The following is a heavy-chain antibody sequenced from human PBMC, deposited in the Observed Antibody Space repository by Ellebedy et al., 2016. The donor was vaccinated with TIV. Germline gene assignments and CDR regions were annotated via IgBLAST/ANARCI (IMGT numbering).Heavy chain of an antibody. CDR2: IYPGDSNI. Sequence: GESLKISXKGSGYRFSIYWIGWVRQMPGKGLEWMAIIYPGDSNIKYSPSFEGHVTISADKSLTAAYLQWNSLKTSDSAIYFCARGVTALDYWGQGTRVTVSS. CDR3: ARGVTALDY. J-gene: IGHJ4*02. V-gene: IGHV5-51*01. D-gene: IGHD2-21*02. CDR1: GYRFSIYW.